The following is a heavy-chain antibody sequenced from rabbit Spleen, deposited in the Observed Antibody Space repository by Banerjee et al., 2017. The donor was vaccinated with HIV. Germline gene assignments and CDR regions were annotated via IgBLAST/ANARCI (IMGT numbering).Heavy chain of an antibody. J-gene: IGHJ4*01. CDR3: ARDRIVDGGAGYGYDL. V-gene: IGHV1S45*01. Sequence: EQLEESGGGLVKPEGSLTLTCKASGVSFSDKDVMCWVRQAPGKGLEWIACINIVTGKDVYATWAKGRFIMSRTSSTTVTLQMTSLTAADTATYFCARDRIVDGGAGYGYDLGGPGTLVTVS. CDR1: GVSFSDKDV. D-gene: IGHD6-1*01. CDR2: INIVTGKD.